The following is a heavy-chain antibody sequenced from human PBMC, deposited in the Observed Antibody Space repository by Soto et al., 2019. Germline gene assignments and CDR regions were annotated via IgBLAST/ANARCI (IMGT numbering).Heavy chain of an antibody. CDR1: GYTFTGYA. J-gene: IGHJ4*02. CDR2: INAGNGNT. CDR3: ARAVAVPADLDY. D-gene: IGHD6-19*01. Sequence: ASVKVSCTASGYTFTGYAMHWVRQAPGQRLEWMGWINAGNGNTKYSQKFQGRVTITRDTSASTAYMELSSLRSEDTAVYYCARAVAVPADLDYWGQGTLVTVSS. V-gene: IGHV1-3*01.